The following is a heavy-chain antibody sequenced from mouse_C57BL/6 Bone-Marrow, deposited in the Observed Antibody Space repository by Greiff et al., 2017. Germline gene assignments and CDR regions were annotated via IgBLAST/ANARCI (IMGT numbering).Heavy chain of an antibody. CDR3: TRDCTRTGVAY. V-gene: IGHV1-9*01. J-gene: IGHJ3*01. CDR1: GYTFTGYW. D-gene: IGHD2-14*01. CDR2: ILTGSGST. Sequence: QVQLKESGAELMKPGSSVKLSCKTTGYTFTGYWIEWVKQRPGQGLEWIGEILTGSGSTKYNEKFKGKATFTADTSSNTAYMQLCSLTTEDSAIYYGTRDCTRTGVAYWGQGTLVTVSS.